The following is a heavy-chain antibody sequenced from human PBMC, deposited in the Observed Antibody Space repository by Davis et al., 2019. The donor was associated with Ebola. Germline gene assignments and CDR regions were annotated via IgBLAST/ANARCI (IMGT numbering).Heavy chain of an antibody. CDR3: ASSDFDY. CDR1: GFTFSSYG. CDR2: ISYDGSNK. Sequence: GESLKISCAASGFTFSSYGMHWVRQAPGKGLEWVAVISYDGSNKYYADSVKGRFTISRDNAKNTLYLQMNSLRAEDTAVYYCASSDFDYWGQGTLVTVSS. D-gene: IGHD3-10*01. V-gene: IGHV3-30*03. J-gene: IGHJ4*02.